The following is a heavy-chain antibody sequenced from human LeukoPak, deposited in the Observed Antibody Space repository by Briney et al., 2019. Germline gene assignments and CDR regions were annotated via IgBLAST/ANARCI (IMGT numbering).Heavy chain of an antibody. Sequence: GGSLRLSCAASGFTFSSYSMNWVRQAPGKGLEWVSSISSSSSYIYYADSVKGRFTISRDNAKNSLYLQMNSLRAEDTAVYYCAREPFPSSIAAHFDYWGQGTLVTVSS. CDR3: AREPFPSSIAAHFDY. V-gene: IGHV3-21*01. CDR1: GFTFSSYS. D-gene: IGHD6-6*01. CDR2: ISSSSSYI. J-gene: IGHJ4*02.